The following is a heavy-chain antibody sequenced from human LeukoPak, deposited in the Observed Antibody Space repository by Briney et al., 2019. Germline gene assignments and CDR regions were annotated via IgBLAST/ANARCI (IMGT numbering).Heavy chain of an antibody. Sequence: SETLSLTCAVYGGSFSGYYWSWIRRPPGKGLEGIGEINHSGSTNYNPSLKSRVTISVDTSKNQFSLKLSSVTAADTAVYYCAGIPGYCSSTSCPPAREDYWGQGTLVTVSS. CDR3: AGIPGYCSSTSCPPAREDY. CDR1: GGSFSGYY. J-gene: IGHJ4*02. V-gene: IGHV4-34*01. D-gene: IGHD2-2*01. CDR2: INHSGST.